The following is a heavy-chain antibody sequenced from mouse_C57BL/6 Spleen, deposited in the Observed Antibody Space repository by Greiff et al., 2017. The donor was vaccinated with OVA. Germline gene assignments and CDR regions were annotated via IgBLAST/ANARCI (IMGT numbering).Heavy chain of an antibody. D-gene: IGHD2-4*01. J-gene: IGHJ4*01. CDR2: IYPGDGDT. V-gene: IGHV1-82*01. CDR3: ARGPYDDAYAMDY. Sequence: QVQLKESGPELVKPGASVKISCKASGYAFSSSWMNWVKQRPGKGLEWIGRIYPGDGDTNYNGKFKGKATLTADKSSSTAYMQLSSLTSEDSAVYLCARGPYDDAYAMDYWGQGTSVTVSS. CDR1: GYAFSSSW.